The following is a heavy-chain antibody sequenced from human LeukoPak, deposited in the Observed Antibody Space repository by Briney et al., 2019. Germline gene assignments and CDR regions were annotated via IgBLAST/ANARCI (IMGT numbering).Heavy chain of an antibody. CDR2: INSDGSST. J-gene: IGHJ6*03. CDR1: GFTFSSYW. Sequence: GGSLRLSCAASGFTFSSYWMHWVRQAPGKGLVWVSRINSDGSSTSYADSVKGRFTISRDNAKNTLYLQMNSLRAEDTAVYYYAKGTAARPIYYYYMDVWGKGTTVTVSS. CDR3: AKGTAARPIYYYYMDV. V-gene: IGHV3-74*01. D-gene: IGHD6-6*01.